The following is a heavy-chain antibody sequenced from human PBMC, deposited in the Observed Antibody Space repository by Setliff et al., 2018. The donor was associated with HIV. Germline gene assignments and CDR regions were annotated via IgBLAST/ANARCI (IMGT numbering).Heavy chain of an antibody. CDR2: IKPDGREK. Sequence: PGGSLRLSCAASGFTFSTYWMNWVRQAPGKGLQWVANIKPDGREKNYVDSVKGRFTISRDNAKDSLYLQMDSLRAEDTAVYYCAAVPWGHSSLIIDHWGQGTPVTVSS. CDR1: GFTFSTYW. V-gene: IGHV3-7*01. D-gene: IGHD3-16*01. J-gene: IGHJ4*02. CDR3: AAVPWGHSSLIIDH.